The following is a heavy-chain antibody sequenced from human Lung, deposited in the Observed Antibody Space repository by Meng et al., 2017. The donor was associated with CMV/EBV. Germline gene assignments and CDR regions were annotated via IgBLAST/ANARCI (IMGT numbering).Heavy chain of an antibody. CDR2: INTNTANP. Sequence: HVRLVQSWSELKKPGASVKVSCKASGYTFTSYTMNWVRQAPGQGLEWMGWINTNTANPTYAQGFTGRFVFSLDTSVSTAYLQISSLKAEDTAVYYCARDSPLDGYSLLDYWGQGTLVTVSS. CDR1: GYTFTSYT. CDR3: ARDSPLDGYSLLDY. V-gene: IGHV7-4-1*02. J-gene: IGHJ4*02. D-gene: IGHD5-24*01.